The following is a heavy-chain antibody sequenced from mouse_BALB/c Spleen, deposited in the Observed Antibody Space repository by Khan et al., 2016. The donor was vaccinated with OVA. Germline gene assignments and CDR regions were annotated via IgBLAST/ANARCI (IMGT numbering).Heavy chain of an antibody. D-gene: IGHD1-2*01. CDR1: GFTFSDYG. V-gene: IGHV5-15*02. Sequence: EVELVESGGGLVQPGGSRKLSCAASGFTFSDYGMAWVRQAPGKGPEWVAFISDLAYTIYYADTVTGRFTISRENAKKILYLERSSLRSEDTAMYYCVRGGGTAPFAYWGLGTLVTVSA. CDR2: ISDLAYTI. CDR3: VRGGGTAPFAY. J-gene: IGHJ3*01.